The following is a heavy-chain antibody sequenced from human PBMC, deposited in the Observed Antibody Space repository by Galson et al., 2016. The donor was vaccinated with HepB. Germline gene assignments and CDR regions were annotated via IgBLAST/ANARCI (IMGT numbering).Heavy chain of an antibody. CDR2: INTNTGTP. J-gene: IGHJ3*02. Sequence: SVKVSCKASGYTFTTYSMNWVRQAPGQGLEWMGWINTNTGTPTYAQGFTGRFVFSLDTSVSTAYLQISSLKAEDTAVYYCARVSGSGYGAFDIWGQGTMVTVSS. V-gene: IGHV7-4-1*02. CDR3: ARVSGSGYGAFDI. D-gene: IGHD3-22*01. CDR1: GYTFTTYS.